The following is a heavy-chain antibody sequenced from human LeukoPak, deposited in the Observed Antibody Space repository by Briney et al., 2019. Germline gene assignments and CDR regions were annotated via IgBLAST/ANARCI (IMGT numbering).Heavy chain of an antibody. Sequence: GRSLRLSCAASGFTFSSYAMSWVRQAPGKGLEWVSAISGSGGSTYYADSVKGRFTISRDNSKNTLYLQMNSLRAEDTAVYYCAKSPSGYYYEPHYFDYWGQGTLVTVSS. V-gene: IGHV3-23*01. J-gene: IGHJ4*02. CDR2: ISGSGGST. CDR1: GFTFSSYA. CDR3: AKSPSGYYYEPHYFDY. D-gene: IGHD3-22*01.